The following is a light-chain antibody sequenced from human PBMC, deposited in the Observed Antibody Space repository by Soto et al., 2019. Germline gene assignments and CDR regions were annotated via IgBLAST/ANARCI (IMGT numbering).Light chain of an antibody. V-gene: IGKV1-39*01. CDR3: QQSFTTPLT. CDR2: AAS. Sequence: DIQMTQSPSSLSASVGDRVTITCRASQSISSYLNWYQQKPGKAPKLLIYAASSLQSGVPSRFSGSRSGPDFTLPISSLQPEDFATYYCQQSFTTPLTFGGGTKVDIK. CDR1: QSISSY. J-gene: IGKJ4*01.